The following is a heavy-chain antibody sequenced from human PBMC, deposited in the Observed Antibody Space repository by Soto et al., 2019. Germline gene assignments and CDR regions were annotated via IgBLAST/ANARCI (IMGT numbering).Heavy chain of an antibody. J-gene: IGHJ6*02. V-gene: IGHV3-21*01. Sequence: PGGSLRLSCAASGFTFSSYSMNWVRQAPGKGLEWVSSISSSSSYIYYADSVEGRFTISRDNAKNSLYLQMTSLRAEDTALYYCARGWGYFDSSGFPYLYAMDVWGQGATVTVSS. CDR3: ARGWGYFDSSGFPYLYAMDV. CDR2: ISSSSSYI. D-gene: IGHD3-22*01. CDR1: GFTFSSYS.